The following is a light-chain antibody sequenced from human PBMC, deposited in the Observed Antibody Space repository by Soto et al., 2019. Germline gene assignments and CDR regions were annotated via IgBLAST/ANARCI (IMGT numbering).Light chain of an antibody. CDR2: GAS. J-gene: IGKJ2*01. V-gene: IGKV3-20*01. CDR3: QQYGSSQYT. CDR1: QSVNNNY. Sequence: EIVLTQSPGTLSLSPGERATLSCRASQSVNNNYLAWYQQKPGQAPRLLIYGASSRATGIPGRFSGSGSGTDFTHTISRLEPEDLAVYYCQQYGSSQYTFGQGTKLEIK.